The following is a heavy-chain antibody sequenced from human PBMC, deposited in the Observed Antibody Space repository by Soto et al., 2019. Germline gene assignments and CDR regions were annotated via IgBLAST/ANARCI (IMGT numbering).Heavy chain of an antibody. CDR1: GYTFSNFW. J-gene: IGHJ4*02. D-gene: IGHD6-13*01. Sequence: GESLKISCQCSGYTFSNFWIAWVRQLPGKGLESMGIIYPGDYETRYSPSFHGTVTISADRSIGTAYLQWSSLEASDSAFYFCARSPRSSPYFDYWGQGALVTVSS. CDR3: ARSPRSSPYFDY. CDR2: IYPGDYET. V-gene: IGHV5-51*01.